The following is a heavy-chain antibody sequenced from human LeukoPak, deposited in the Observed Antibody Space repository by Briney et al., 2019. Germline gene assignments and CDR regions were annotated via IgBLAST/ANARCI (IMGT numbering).Heavy chain of an antibody. V-gene: IGHV3-48*02. J-gene: IGHJ4*02. Sequence: GGSLRLSCAASGFTFSAYSMNWVRQAPGKGLDWVSYISSRSFTIYYADSVKGRFTISRDNAKNSLYLEMNSLRDEDTAVYYCARDRIVGATRGGDFDYWGQGTMVTVSP. CDR1: GFTFSAYS. CDR3: ARDRIVGATRGGDFDY. D-gene: IGHD1-26*01. CDR2: ISSRSFTI.